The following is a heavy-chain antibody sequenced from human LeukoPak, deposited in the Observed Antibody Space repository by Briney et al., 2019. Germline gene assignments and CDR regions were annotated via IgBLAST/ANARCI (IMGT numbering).Heavy chain of an antibody. CDR3: ARSGYCSITSCYNVQTFDY. CDR1: GGSFSGYY. D-gene: IGHD2-2*02. J-gene: IGHJ4*02. Sequence: PSETLSLTCAAYGGSFSGYYWSWIRQPPGKGLEWIGEINHSGSTNYNPSLKSRVTISVDTSKNQFSLKLSSVTAADTAVYYCARSGYCSITSCYNVQTFDYWGQGTLVTVSS. V-gene: IGHV4-34*01. CDR2: INHSGST.